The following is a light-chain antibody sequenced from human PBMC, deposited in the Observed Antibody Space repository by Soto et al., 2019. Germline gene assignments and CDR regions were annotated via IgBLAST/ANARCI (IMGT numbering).Light chain of an antibody. J-gene: IGKJ5*01. CDR2: DAS. CDR3: QQRSNWPPAIT. Sequence: EIVLTQPPATLSLSPGERATLSCRASQSVSSYLAWYQQKPGQAPRLLIYDASSRATGIPARFSGSGSGTDFTLTISSLEPEDFAVYYCQQRSNWPPAITFGQGTRLESK. CDR1: QSVSSY. V-gene: IGKV3-11*01.